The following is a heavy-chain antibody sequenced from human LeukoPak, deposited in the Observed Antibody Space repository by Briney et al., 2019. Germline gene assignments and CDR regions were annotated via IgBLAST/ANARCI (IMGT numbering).Heavy chain of an antibody. CDR3: ARDLRSARVVVIFDY. CDR2: ISSSGSTI. D-gene: IGHD3-22*01. Sequence: GGSLRLSCAASGFTFSDYYMSWIRQAPGKGLEWVSYISSSGSTIYYADSVKGRFTISRDNAKNSLYLQMNSLRAEDTAVYYCARDLRSARVVVIFDYWGQGTLVTVSS. J-gene: IGHJ4*02. CDR1: GFTFSDYY. V-gene: IGHV3-11*04.